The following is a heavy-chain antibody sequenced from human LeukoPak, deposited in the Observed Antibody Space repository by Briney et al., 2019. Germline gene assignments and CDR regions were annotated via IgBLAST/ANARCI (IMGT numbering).Heavy chain of an antibody. CDR3: ARDRGDGYNSGYFEY. V-gene: IGHV4-4*08. D-gene: IGHD5-24*01. J-gene: IGHJ4*02. CDR2: ISGST. CDR1: GGSISRDY. Sequence: PSETLSLTCTVSGGSISRDYWSWFRQPPGKGLEWIGYISGSTTNYNPSLRSRVTVSVDTSKSQVSLKLSSVTAADTAVYYCARDRGDGYNSGYFEYWGQGTLVTVSS.